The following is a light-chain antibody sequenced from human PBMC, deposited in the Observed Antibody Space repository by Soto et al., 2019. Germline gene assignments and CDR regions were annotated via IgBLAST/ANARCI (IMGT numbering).Light chain of an antibody. Sequence: EIVLTQSPGTLSLSPGERATLSCRASQSVSSNYLAWYRQKPGQAPSLLIYDASSRATGIPDRFSGSGSGTDSTLTISRLEPEDFAMYYCQQYGSSAPITFGQGTRLEIE. CDR1: QSVSSNY. CDR3: QQYGSSAPIT. CDR2: DAS. V-gene: IGKV3-20*01. J-gene: IGKJ5*01.